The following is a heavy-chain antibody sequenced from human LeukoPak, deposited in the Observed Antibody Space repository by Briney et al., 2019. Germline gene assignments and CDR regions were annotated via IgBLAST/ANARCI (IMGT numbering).Heavy chain of an antibody. CDR2: IGTAGDT. CDR3: ARVRKYSGYYSWYFDL. CDR1: GFTFSSYA. J-gene: IGHJ2*01. D-gene: IGHD5-12*01. Sequence: GRSLRLSCAASGFTFSSYAMHWVRQATGKGLEWVSAIGTAGDTYYPGSVKGRFTISRENAKNSLYLQMNSLRAGDTAVYYCARVRKYSGYYSWYFDLWGRGTLVTVSS. V-gene: IGHV3-13*01.